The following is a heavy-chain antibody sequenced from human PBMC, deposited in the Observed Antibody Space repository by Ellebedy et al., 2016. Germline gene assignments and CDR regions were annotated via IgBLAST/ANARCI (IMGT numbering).Heavy chain of an antibody. J-gene: IGHJ4*02. Sequence: GESLKISCAASGFSFSTFSMNWVRQGPGKGLEWVSYISDSGSTTYYADSVKGRFTISRDNAENSLYLQMNSLRDEDTAVYYCASYGDSSSWARMMYWGQGTLVTVSS. V-gene: IGHV3-48*02. CDR3: ASYGDSSSWARMMY. CDR2: ISDSGSTT. CDR1: GFSFSTFS. D-gene: IGHD6-13*01.